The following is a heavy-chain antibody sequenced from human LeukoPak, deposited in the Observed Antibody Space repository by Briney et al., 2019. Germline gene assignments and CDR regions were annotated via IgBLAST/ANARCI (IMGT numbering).Heavy chain of an antibody. J-gene: IGHJ4*02. CDR2: IYSGGST. Sequence: GGSLRLSCAASGFTVSSNYMSWVRQAPRKGLEWVSVIYSGGSTYYADSVKGRFTISRDNSKNTLYLQMNSLRAEDTAVYYCARTRRGSYYHYFDYWGQGTLVTVSS. CDR3: ARTRRGSYYHYFDY. CDR1: GFTVSSNY. V-gene: IGHV3-53*01. D-gene: IGHD1-26*01.